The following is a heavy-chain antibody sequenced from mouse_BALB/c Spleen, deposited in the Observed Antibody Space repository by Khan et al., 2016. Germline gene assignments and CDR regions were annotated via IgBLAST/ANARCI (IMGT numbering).Heavy chain of an antibody. Sequence: EVQLQESGPSLVKPSQTLSLTCSVTGDSITSGYWNWIRNFPGNKLEYMGYISYSGSTYYNPSLKSRISITRDTSKNQYYLQLNSVTTDDTATYXCAEWVGTGGVDYWGQSTTLTVAS. CDR3: AEWVGTGGVDY. CDR2: ISYSGST. D-gene: IGHD1-1*02. CDR1: GDSITSGY. J-gene: IGHJ2*01. V-gene: IGHV3-8*02.